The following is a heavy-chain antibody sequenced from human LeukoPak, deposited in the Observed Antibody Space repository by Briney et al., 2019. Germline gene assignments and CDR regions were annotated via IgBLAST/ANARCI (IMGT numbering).Heavy chain of an antibody. CDR2: INPSGDST. J-gene: IGHJ4*02. D-gene: IGHD2-15*01. V-gene: IGHV1-46*01. CDR1: GYTFITYY. CDR3: ARGVRSDCYSCFDY. Sequence: ASVKASCKASGYTFITYYMHWVRQAPGQGLEWMGIINPSGDSTGYAQKFQGRVTMTRDTSTSTVYMELSSLRSEDTAVYYCARGVRSDCYSCFDYWGQGTLVTVSS.